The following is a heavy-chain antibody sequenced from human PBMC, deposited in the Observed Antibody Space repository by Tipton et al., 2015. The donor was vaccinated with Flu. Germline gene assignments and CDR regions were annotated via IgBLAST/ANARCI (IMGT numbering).Heavy chain of an antibody. CDR3: ARGVLGGSGRNGQ. V-gene: IGHV1-2*06. Sequence: QVQLVQSGPEVKKPGASVKVSCKASGYTFTGYYMHWVRQAPGQGLEWMGRINPNSGGTDYAQKFQGRVTMTRDTSISTAYMELSRLRSDDTAVYYCARGVLGGSGRNGQWGQGTLVTVSS. J-gene: IGHJ4*02. CDR1: GYTFTGYY. D-gene: IGHD3-10*01. CDR2: INPNSGGT.